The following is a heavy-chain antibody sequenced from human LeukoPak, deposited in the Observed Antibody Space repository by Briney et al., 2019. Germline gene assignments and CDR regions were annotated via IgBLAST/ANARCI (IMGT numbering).Heavy chain of an antibody. V-gene: IGHV1-18*01. CDR1: GYIFTSFG. Sequence: ASVKVSCKTSGYIFTSFGITWVRQAPGQGLEWMGWISTYNGNTNYAQNLQGRVTMTTDTSTSTAYMELSSLRSEDTAVYYCARGRGSSWSGFGIYVDPWGQGTLVTVSS. D-gene: IGHD6-13*01. CDR2: ISTYNGNT. CDR3: ARGRGSSWSGFGIYVDP. J-gene: IGHJ5*02.